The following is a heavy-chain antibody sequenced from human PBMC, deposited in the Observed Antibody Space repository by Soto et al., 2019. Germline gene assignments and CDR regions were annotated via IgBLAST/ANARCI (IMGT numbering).Heavy chain of an antibody. CDR3: ARAMVVVAATPYGMDV. CDR2: IIPIFGTA. CDR1: GGTFSSYA. V-gene: IGHV1-69*01. D-gene: IGHD2-15*01. Sequence: QVQLVQSGAEVKKPGSSVKVSCKASGGTFSSYAISWERQAPGQGLEWMGGIIPIFGTANYAQKFQGRVTITADESTSTACMELSRLRSEDTAVYYCARAMVVVAATPYGMDVWGQGTTVTVSS. J-gene: IGHJ6*02.